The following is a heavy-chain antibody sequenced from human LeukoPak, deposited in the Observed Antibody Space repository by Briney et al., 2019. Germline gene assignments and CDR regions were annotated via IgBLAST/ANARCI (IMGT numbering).Heavy chain of an antibody. CDR2: IYYSGST. D-gene: IGHD5-24*01. V-gene: IGHV4-59*01. J-gene: IGHJ4*02. CDR1: GGSISNYY. CDR3: ARGDGYNWEFYFDY. Sequence: SETLSLTCTVSGGSISNYYWTWIRQPPGKGLEWSGYIYYSGSTNYNPSLKSRVTISLDTSKNQFSLKLTSVTAADTALYYYARGDGYNWEFYFDYWGQGTLVTVSS.